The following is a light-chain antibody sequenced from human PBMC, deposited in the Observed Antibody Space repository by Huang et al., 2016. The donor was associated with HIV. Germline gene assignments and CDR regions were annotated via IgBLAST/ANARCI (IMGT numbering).Light chain of an antibody. CDR3: MQGLQTPYT. Sequence: DIVLTQSPLSLPVSPGEPASISCNSSQSLLHSNGYKYLDWYRQRPGQSPQLLIYLGSNRASGVPDRFSGSGSGTDFTLKISRVEAEDVGVYYCMQGLQTPYTFGQGTKLEIK. CDR2: LGS. V-gene: IGKV2-28*01. J-gene: IGKJ2*01. CDR1: QSLLHSNGYKY.